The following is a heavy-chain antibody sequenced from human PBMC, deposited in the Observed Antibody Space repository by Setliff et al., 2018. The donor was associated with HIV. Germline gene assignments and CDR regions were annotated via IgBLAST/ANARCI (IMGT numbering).Heavy chain of an antibody. CDR1: GGSFSGYY. Sequence: KTSETLSLTCAVYGGSFSGYYWSWIRQPPGKGLEWIGEINHSGSTNYNPSLKSRVTISVDTSKNQFSLKLSSVTAADTAVYYCAGARDDDILTGYYPHNFDYWGQGTLVTVSS. D-gene: IGHD3-9*01. V-gene: IGHV4-34*01. J-gene: IGHJ4*02. CDR3: AGARDDDILTGYYPHNFDY. CDR2: INHSGST.